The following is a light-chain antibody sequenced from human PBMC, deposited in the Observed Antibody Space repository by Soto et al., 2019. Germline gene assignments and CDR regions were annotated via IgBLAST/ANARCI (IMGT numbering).Light chain of an antibody. Sequence: ESVLTQSPATLSLSPGEIATLSCRASPSVSNSLAWYQHKPGQAPRLLIYDAFNRATGVPTRFSGSGSGTAFTLTINSLEPQDFPAYYCQQGNRWRPVRLGGGTKVEIK. CDR3: QQGNRWRPVR. V-gene: IGKV3-11*01. J-gene: IGKJ4*02. CDR1: PSVSNS. CDR2: DAF.